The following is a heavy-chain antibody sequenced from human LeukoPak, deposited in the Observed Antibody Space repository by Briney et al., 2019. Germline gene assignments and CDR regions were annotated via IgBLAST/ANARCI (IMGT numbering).Heavy chain of an antibody. V-gene: IGHV4-34*01. J-gene: IGHJ5*01. D-gene: IGHD3-22*01. CDR3: ARDYDSSGYYDS. CDR1: GGSFSGYY. CDR2: INHSGST. Sequence: SETLSLTCAVYGGSFSGYYWSWIRQPPGKGLEWIGEINHSGSTNYNPSLKSQFTISVDTSKNQFSLKLSSVTAADTAVYYCARDYDSSGYYDSWGQGTLVTVSS.